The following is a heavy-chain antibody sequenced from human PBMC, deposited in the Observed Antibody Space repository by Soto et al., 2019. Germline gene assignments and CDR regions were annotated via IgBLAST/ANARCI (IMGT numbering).Heavy chain of an antibody. V-gene: IGHV1-58*01. Sequence: SVKVSCKASGFTFTSSAVQWVRQARGQRLEWIGWIVVGSGNTNYAQKFQERVTITRDMSTSTAYMELSSLRSEDTAVYYCAADSTQLWPNGAYYYYYGMDVWGQGTTVTVS. CDR1: GFTFTSSA. D-gene: IGHD5-18*01. CDR3: AADSTQLWPNGAYYYYYGMDV. CDR2: IVVGSGNT. J-gene: IGHJ6*02.